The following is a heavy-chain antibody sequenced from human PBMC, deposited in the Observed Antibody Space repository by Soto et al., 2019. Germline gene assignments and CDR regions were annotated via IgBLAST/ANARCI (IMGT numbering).Heavy chain of an antibody. CDR3: ARSIVVVTALDY. V-gene: IGHV1-46*01. J-gene: IGHJ4*02. Sequence: ASVKVSCKASGYSFTSYYMHWVRQAPGQGLEWMGLINPNGGSATYTQKFQGRVTMTRDTSTSTGYMELSSLRSEDTAVYYCARSIVVVTALDYWGQGTLVTVSS. CDR2: INPNGGSA. CDR1: GYSFTSYY. D-gene: IGHD2-21*02.